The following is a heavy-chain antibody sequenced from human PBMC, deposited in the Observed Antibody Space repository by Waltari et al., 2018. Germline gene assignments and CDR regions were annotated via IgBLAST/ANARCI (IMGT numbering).Heavy chain of an antibody. Sequence: EVQLVESGGGLVQPGGSLRLSCAASGFTFSSYWMSWVRQAPGKGLEWVANIKQDGSEKYYVDSVKGRFTISRDNAKNSLYLQMNSLRAEDMAVYYCATSDYGGNDDYWGQGTLVTVSS. J-gene: IGHJ4*02. CDR3: ATSDYGGNDDY. CDR1: GFTFSSYW. CDR2: IKQDGSEK. D-gene: IGHD4-17*01. V-gene: IGHV3-7*01.